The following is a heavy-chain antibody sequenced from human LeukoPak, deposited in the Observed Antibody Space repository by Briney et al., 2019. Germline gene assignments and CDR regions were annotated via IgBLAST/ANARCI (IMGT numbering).Heavy chain of an antibody. J-gene: IGHJ3*02. CDR3: AREPNSASYHRGIDAFDI. D-gene: IGHD1-26*01. CDR2: ISDSSTYI. Sequence: PGGSLRLSCAVSGFTFSTYSMDWVRQAPGKGLEWVSSISDSSTYINYADSLKGRFTTSRDNAKNSLYLQMNSLRAEDTAVYYCAREPNSASYHRGIDAFDIWGQGTLVTVSS. V-gene: IGHV3-21*01. CDR1: GFTFSTYS.